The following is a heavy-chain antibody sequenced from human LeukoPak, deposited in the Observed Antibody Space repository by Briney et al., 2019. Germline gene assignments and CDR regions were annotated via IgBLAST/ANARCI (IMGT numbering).Heavy chain of an antibody. J-gene: IGHJ5*02. CDR3: ARSRAFNSGAFDP. V-gene: IGHV4-61*01. CDR1: GASVSSASY. Sequence: KSSETLSLTCTVSGASVSSASYWSWIRQPPGKGVEWIAHIYNGVNTNHNPSLKSRVTISVDTSKNQFSLRLNSVTAADTAVYYCARSRAFNSGAFDPWGQGSLVTVSS. CDR2: IYNGVNT. D-gene: IGHD1-26*01.